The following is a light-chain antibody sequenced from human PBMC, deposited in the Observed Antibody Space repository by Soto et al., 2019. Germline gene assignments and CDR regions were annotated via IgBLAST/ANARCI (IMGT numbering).Light chain of an antibody. CDR2: DSS. CDR3: QQRSNWPIT. Sequence: EIVLTQSPATLSLSPGERATLYCRASQSVSSNLAWYRQKPGQAPRLLIYDSSNRAAGIPARFSGSGSGTDFTLTVSSLEPEDFVVYYCQQRSNWPITFGQGTRLEIK. V-gene: IGKV3-11*01. J-gene: IGKJ5*01. CDR1: QSVSSN.